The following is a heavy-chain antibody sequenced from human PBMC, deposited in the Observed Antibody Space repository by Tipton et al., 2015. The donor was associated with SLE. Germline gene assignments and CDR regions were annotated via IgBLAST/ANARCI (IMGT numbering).Heavy chain of an antibody. D-gene: IGHD7-27*01. CDR1: GYTFTSYG. V-gene: IGHV1-18*01. CDR2: ISAYNGST. Sequence: QSGAEVKKPGASVKVSCKASGYTFTSYGISWVRQAPGQGLEWMGWISAYNGSTNYAQKLQGRVTMTTDTSTSTAYMELRSLRSDDTAVYYCARDTPPNWGYWYFDLWGRGTLVTVSS. J-gene: IGHJ2*01. CDR3: ARDTPPNWGYWYFDL.